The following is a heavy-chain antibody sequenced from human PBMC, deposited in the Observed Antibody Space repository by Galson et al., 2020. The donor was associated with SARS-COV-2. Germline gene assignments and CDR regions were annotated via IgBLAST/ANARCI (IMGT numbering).Heavy chain of an antibody. CDR2: ISYDGSNK. J-gene: IGHJ4*02. CDR3: AKSRGYTYGPSDY. Sequence: GGSLRLSCATSGFTFSSNSMHWVRQAPGKGLEWVAVISYDGSNKYYADSVKGRFTISRDNSKNTLFLQMNSLRAEDTAVYYCAKSRGYTYGPSDYWGQGTLVTVSS. D-gene: IGHD5-18*01. CDR1: GFTFSSNS. V-gene: IGHV3-30*18.